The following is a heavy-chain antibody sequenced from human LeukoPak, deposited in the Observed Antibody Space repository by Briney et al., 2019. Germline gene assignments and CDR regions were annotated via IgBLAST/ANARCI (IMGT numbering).Heavy chain of an antibody. CDR3: ARGRPHGNDY. CDR1: GFTFSSYL. D-gene: IGHD4-23*01. V-gene: IGHV3-74*01. CDR2: IASDGSST. Sequence: GGSLRLSCGASGFTFSSYLMNWVRQAPAKGLVWVSRIASDGSSTTYADSVKGRFSISRDNAKNTLYLQMNSLRVEDTAVYYCARGRPHGNDYWGQGTLVTVSS. J-gene: IGHJ4*02.